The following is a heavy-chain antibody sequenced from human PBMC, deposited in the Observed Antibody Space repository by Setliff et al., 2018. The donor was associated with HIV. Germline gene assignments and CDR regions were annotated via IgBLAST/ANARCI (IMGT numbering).Heavy chain of an antibody. D-gene: IGHD3-3*01. CDR1: GDSLNTYY. CDR2: IYASGTT. Sequence: PSETLSLTCNVSGDSLNTYYWSWIRQSGGKGLEWIGRIYASGTTTFNPSLKSRVRMSVDTSKNQFSLKLTSVTASDTAVYYCARGNNDLESFDYWGQGALVTVSS. CDR3: ARGNNDLESFDY. J-gene: IGHJ4*02. V-gene: IGHV4-4*07.